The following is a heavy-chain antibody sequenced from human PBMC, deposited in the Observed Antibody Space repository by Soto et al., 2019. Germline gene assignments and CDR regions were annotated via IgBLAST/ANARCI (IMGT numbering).Heavy chain of an antibody. CDR3: ARLAYYYDSSGYLH. Sequence: EVQLVESGGGLVKPGGSLRLSCAASGFTFSSYSMNWVRQAPGKGLEWVSSISSSSSYIYYADSVKGRFTIARDNAKNLLYVQMNSLRAEDTAVYYCARLAYYYDSSGYLHWGQGTLVTVSS. CDR2: ISSSSSYI. CDR1: GFTFSSYS. J-gene: IGHJ1*01. V-gene: IGHV3-21*01. D-gene: IGHD3-22*01.